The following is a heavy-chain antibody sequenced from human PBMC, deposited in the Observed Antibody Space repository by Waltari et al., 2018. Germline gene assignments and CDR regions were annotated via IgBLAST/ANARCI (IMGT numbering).Heavy chain of an antibody. Sequence: EVQLVESGGGLVKPGGSLRLSCAASGFTFSSYSMNWVRQAPGKGLEWVSSISSSSSYIYYADSVKGRFTISRDNAKNSLYLQMNSLRAEDTAVYYCARDQRIQYCGGDCYLDYWGQGTLVTVSS. CDR2: ISSSSSYI. V-gene: IGHV3-21*01. CDR3: ARDQRIQYCGGDCYLDY. D-gene: IGHD2-21*01. J-gene: IGHJ4*02. CDR1: GFTFSSYS.